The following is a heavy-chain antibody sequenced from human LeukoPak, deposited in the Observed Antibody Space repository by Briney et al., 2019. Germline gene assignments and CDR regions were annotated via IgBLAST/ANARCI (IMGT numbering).Heavy chain of an antibody. CDR3: ARGGLAIAAAKRGWFDP. J-gene: IGHJ5*02. V-gene: IGHV4-34*01. CDR1: GGSFSGYY. D-gene: IGHD6-13*01. Sequence: PSETLSLTCAVYGGSFSGYYWSWIRQPPGKGLEWIGEINHSGSTNYNPALKSRVTISVDTSKNQFSLKLSSVTAADTAVYYSARGGLAIAAAKRGWFDPWGQGTLVTVSS. CDR2: INHSGST.